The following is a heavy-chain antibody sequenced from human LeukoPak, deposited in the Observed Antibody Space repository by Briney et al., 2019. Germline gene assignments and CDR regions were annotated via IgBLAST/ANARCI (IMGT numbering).Heavy chain of an antibody. Sequence: PGGSLRPSCAASGFTFSDYGMHWVRQAPGKGLEWVTFIRYDGVNKFYADSVKGRFTVSRDNSKNTLYLQINSLRPEDTALYYCTKGDSGWHFDYWGQGTLVTVSS. J-gene: IGHJ4*02. V-gene: IGHV3-30*02. CDR2: IRYDGVNK. CDR3: TKGDSGWHFDY. CDR1: GFTFSDYG. D-gene: IGHD6-19*01.